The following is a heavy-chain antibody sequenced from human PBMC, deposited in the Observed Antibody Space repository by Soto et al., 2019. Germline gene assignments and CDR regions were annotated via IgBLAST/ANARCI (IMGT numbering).Heavy chain of an antibody. CDR2: IHSSGSI. J-gene: IGHJ1*01. V-gene: IGHV4-30-4*01. D-gene: IGHD3-22*01. CDR1: GGSISSDDYY. Sequence: SETLSLTCTVSGGSISSDDYYWSWIRQAPGRGLEWIGYIHSSGSIYYNPSLKSRATMSIDTAGNQFSLKVSSVTVADTAVYYCARDLDGLHDDTSGPFPRPGWGQGTLVTVPQ. CDR3: ARDLDGLHDDTSGPFPRPG.